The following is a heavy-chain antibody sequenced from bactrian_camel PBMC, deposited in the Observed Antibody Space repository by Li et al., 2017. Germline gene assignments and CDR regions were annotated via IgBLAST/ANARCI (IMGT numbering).Heavy chain of an antibody. CDR2: IGGDGST. CDR1: GYTFDKNC. Sequence: HVQLVESGGGSAQAGESLRLSCVASGYTFDKNCMGWFRQAPGKERGGVAAIGGDGSTNYADSVQGRSTISQDKAKNTLFLQMNSLKPEDTAMYYCAADAGGVAFLCDLSTMQSRNYRFNIWGQGTQVTVS. J-gene: IGHJ4*01. V-gene: IGHV3S55*01. D-gene: IGHD4*01. CDR3: AADAGGVAFLCDLSTMQSRNYRFNI.